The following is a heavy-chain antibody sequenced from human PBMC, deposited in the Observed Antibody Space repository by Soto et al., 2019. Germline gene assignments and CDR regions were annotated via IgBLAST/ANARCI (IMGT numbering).Heavy chain of an antibody. CDR2: IYYRGST. D-gene: IGHD3-16*01. Sequence: QVQLQESGPGLVKPSETLSLTCTVSGGSISSYYWSWIRQPPGKGLEWIGSIYYRGSTNYNPSLSSRVTISVNTSTTQFPLKLSSVTAADTAVYYCASRYGSSFDYWGQGTPVTVSS. J-gene: IGHJ4*02. V-gene: IGHV4-59*08. CDR1: GGSISSYY. CDR3: ASRYGSSFDY.